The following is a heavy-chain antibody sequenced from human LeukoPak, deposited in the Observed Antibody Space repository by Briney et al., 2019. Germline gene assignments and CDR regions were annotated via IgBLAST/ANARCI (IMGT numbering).Heavy chain of an antibody. D-gene: IGHD3-10*01. V-gene: IGHV1-3*01. CDR3: ARGYYGSGSYPSFGY. CDR2: INAGNGNT. CDR1: GYTFTSYA. Sequence: GAAVKVSCKASGYTFTSYAMHWVRPAPGQRLEWMGWINAGNGNTKYSQKFQGRVTITRDTSASTAYMELSSLRSEDTAVYYCARGYYGSGSYPSFGYWGQGTLVTVSS. J-gene: IGHJ4*02.